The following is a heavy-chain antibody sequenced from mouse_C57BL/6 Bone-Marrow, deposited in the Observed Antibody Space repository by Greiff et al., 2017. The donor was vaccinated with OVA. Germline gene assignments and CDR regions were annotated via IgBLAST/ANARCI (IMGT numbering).Heavy chain of an antibody. V-gene: IGHV3-8*01. Sequence: EVKLQESGPGPAKPSQTLSLTCSVTGYSITSDYWHWIRNFPGNKLAYMGYISYSGSPYYNPSLKRRISITRDTSTTQYYLQLKSVTTDDTATYYCARSYSNYVPAWFAYWGQGTLVTVSA. CDR3: ARSYSNYVPAWFAY. CDR1: GYSITSDY. J-gene: IGHJ3*01. CDR2: ISYSGSP. D-gene: IGHD2-5*01.